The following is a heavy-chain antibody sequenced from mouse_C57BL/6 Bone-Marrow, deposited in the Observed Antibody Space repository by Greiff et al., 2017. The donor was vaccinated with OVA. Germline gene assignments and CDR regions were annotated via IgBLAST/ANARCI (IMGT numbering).Heavy chain of an antibody. D-gene: IGHD1-1*01. Sequence: VQLQQSGAELARPGASVKLSCKASGYTFTSYGISWVKQRTGQGLEWIGEIYHRSGNTYYNEKFKGKATLTADKSSSTAYMELRSLTSEDSAVYFCARSVITTVVEEFAYWGQGTLVTVSA. V-gene: IGHV1-81*01. J-gene: IGHJ3*01. CDR1: GYTFTSYG. CDR3: ARSVITTVVEEFAY. CDR2: IYHRSGNT.